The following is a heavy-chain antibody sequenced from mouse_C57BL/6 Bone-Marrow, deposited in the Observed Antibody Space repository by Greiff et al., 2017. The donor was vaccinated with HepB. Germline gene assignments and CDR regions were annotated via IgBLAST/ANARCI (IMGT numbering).Heavy chain of an antibody. CDR3: ARQTPWFAY. CDR2: ISSGGSYT. V-gene: IGHV5-6*01. Sequence: DVQLVESGGDLVKPGGSLKLSCAASGFTFSSYGMSWVRQTPDKRLEWVATISSGGSYTYYPDSVKGRFTISRDNAKNTLYLQMSSLKSEDTAMYYCARQTPWFAYWGQGTLVTVSA. CDR1: GFTFSSYG. J-gene: IGHJ3*01.